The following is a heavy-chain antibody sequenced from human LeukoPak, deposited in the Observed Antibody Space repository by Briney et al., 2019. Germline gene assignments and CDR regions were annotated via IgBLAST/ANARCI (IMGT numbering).Heavy chain of an antibody. Sequence: SETLSLTCTVSGGSISSSSYYWGWIRQPPGKGLEWIGSIYYSGSTYYNPSLKSRVTISVDTSKNQFSLKLSSVTAADTAVYYCARHWVSDSSYDFIRPYYYYYYGMDVWGQGTTVTVSS. D-gene: IGHD5-12*01. V-gene: IGHV4-39*01. J-gene: IGHJ6*02. CDR3: ARHWVSDSSYDFIRPYYYYYYGMDV. CDR2: IYYSGST. CDR1: GGSISSSSYY.